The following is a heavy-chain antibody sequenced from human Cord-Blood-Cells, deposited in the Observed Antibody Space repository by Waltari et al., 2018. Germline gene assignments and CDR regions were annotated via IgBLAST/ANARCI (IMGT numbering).Heavy chain of an antibody. V-gene: IGHV4-34*01. D-gene: IGHD3-9*01. CDR2: INHSGST. CDR1: GGSFSGYY. Sequence: LSLTCAVYGGSFSGYYWSWIRQPPGKGLEWIGEINHSGSTNYNPSLKSRVTISVDTSKNQFSLKLSSVTAADTAVYYCARGNYDILTGYYSNWGQGTLVTVSS. CDR3: ARGNYDILTGYYSN. J-gene: IGHJ4*02.